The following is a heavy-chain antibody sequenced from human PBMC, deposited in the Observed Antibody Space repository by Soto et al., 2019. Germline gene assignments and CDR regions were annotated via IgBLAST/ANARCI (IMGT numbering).Heavy chain of an antibody. CDR2: IYYSGST. V-gene: IGHV4-31*03. Sequence: SETLSLTCTVSGGSISSGGYYWSWIRQHPGKGLEWIGYIYYSGSTYYNPSLKSRVTISVDTSKNQFSLKLSSVTAADTAVYYCARSSRTAYYYYYGMDVWGQGTTVTVSS. D-gene: IGHD6-6*01. J-gene: IGHJ6*02. CDR1: GGSISSGGYY. CDR3: ARSSRTAYYYYYGMDV.